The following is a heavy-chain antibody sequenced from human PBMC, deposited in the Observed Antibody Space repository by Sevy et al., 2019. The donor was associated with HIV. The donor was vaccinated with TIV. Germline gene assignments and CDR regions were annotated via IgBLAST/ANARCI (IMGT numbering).Heavy chain of an antibody. V-gene: IGHV3-23*01. J-gene: IGHJ5*02. Sequence: GGSLRLSCAASGFTFSSYAMSWVRQAPEKGLEWVSAIGGSGDTTYYADSVKGRFTISSDNSKNTLYLQMNSLRAEDTAVYYCARGGGWEVGSLDNWFDPWGQGTLVTVSS. D-gene: IGHD1-26*01. CDR1: GFTFSSYA. CDR2: IGGSGDTT. CDR3: ARGGGWEVGSLDNWFDP.